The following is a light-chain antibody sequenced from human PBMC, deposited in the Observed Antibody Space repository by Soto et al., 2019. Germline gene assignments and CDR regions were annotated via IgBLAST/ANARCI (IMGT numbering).Light chain of an antibody. CDR2: GAS. J-gene: IGKJ3*01. CDR1: QSVSANY. CDR3: HQYGSSPFT. V-gene: IGKV3-20*01. Sequence: EVVLTQSPATLSLSPGERATLSCRANQSVSANYLAWYQQKPGQAPRPLIYGASSRTTAIPDRFSGSGSGTDFTLTISRLEPEDFPVFYCHQYGSSPFTFGPGTKVVIK.